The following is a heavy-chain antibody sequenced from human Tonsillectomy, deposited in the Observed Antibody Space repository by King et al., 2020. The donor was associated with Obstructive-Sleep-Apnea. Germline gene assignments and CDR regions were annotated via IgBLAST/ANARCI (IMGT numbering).Heavy chain of an antibody. CDR2: IFYSGST. D-gene: IGHD3-9*01. CDR1: GGSISSSSYY. Sequence: LQLQESGPGLVKPSETLSLTCTVSGGSISSSSYYWGWIRQPPGKGLEWIGNIFYSGSTYYNPSLKSRVTISVDTSKNQFSLKLSSVTAADTAVYYCASPPSDSRYLDWYWYFDLWGRGTLVTVSS. V-gene: IGHV4-39*07. CDR3: ASPPSDSRYLDWYWYFDL. J-gene: IGHJ2*01.